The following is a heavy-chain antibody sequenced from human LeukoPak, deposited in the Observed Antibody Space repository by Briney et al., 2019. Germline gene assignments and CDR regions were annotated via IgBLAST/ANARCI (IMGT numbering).Heavy chain of an antibody. V-gene: IGHV3-21*04. CDR2: IRRSSDYI. J-gene: IGHJ5*01. CDR3: VESQRIQGVFDS. CDR1: GFMFRTYN. D-gene: IGHD5-18*01. Sequence: GGSLRLSCAASGFMFRTYNMNWVRQAPGKGLEWVSSIRRSSDYIYYAESVKGRFTISRDNAKNSLFLQMNSLAADDTAIYYCVESQRIQGVFDSWGQGTLITVS.